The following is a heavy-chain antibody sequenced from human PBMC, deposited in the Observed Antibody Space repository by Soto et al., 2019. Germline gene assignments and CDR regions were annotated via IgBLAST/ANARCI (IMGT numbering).Heavy chain of an antibody. J-gene: IGHJ6*02. CDR1: GGTFSSYA. V-gene: IGHV3-30-3*01. CDR3: ARSRGYSNYYYYGMDV. CDR2: ISYDGSNK. Sequence: SCKASGGTFSSYAMHWVRQAPGKGLEWVAVISYDGSNKYYADSVKGRFTISRDNSKNTLYLQTNSVRADDTAVYYCARSRGYSNYYYYGMDVWGQGTTVTVSS. D-gene: IGHD1-1*01.